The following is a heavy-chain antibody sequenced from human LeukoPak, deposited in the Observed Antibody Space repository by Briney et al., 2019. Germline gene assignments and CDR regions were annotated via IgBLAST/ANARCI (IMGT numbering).Heavy chain of an antibody. Sequence: GGSLRLSCAASGFTFSSYSMNWFRQAPGKGLEWVSYISSSSTIYYADSVKGRFTISRDNAKNSLYLQMNSLRAEDTAVYYCARVLEQQLPYFDYWGQGTLVTVSS. CDR3: ARVLEQQLPYFDY. J-gene: IGHJ4*02. D-gene: IGHD6-13*01. V-gene: IGHV3-48*01. CDR1: GFTFSSYS. CDR2: ISSSSTI.